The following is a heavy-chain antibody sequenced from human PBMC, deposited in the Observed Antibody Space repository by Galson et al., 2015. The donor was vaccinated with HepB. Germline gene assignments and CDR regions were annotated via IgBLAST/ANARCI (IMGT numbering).Heavy chain of an antibody. V-gene: IGHV1-18*04. CDR3: ARLLSWFGEISH. D-gene: IGHD3-10*01. J-gene: IGHJ4*02. CDR1: GYTFTDYG. Sequence: SVKVSCKASGYTFTDYGICWVRQAPGQGLEWMGWISGYNANTNSARKFKDRVTMTIDTSTKLASLELRSLKSDDTAVYYCARLLSWFGEISHWGLGTLVTVSS. CDR2: ISGYNANT.